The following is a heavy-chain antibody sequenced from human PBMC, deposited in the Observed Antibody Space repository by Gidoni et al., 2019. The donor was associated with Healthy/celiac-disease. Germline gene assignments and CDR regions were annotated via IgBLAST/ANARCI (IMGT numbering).Heavy chain of an antibody. Sequence: EVQLVESDGGLIQPGGSLRLSCAASGFTVSSNYMSWVRQAPGKGLEWVSVIYSGGSTYYADSVKGRFTISRDNSKNTLYLQMNSLRAEDTAVYYCARHPSPGRVYGMDVWGQGTTVTVSS. CDR2: IYSGGST. CDR3: ARHPSPGRVYGMDV. J-gene: IGHJ6*02. CDR1: GFTVSSNY. V-gene: IGHV3-53*01.